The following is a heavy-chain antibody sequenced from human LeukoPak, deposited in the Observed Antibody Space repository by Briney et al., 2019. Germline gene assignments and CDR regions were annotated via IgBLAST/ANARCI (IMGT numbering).Heavy chain of an antibody. D-gene: IGHD6-13*01. Sequence: GGSLRLSCAASGFTFSDYYMSWIRQAPGKGLEWVSYISSSGSTIYYADSVKGRFTISRDNAKNSLYLQMNSLRAEDTAVYYCARDLAAQQQLVREGAFDIWGQGTMVTVSS. V-gene: IGHV3-11*01. CDR2: ISSSGSTI. CDR1: GFTFSDYY. J-gene: IGHJ3*02. CDR3: ARDLAAQQQLVREGAFDI.